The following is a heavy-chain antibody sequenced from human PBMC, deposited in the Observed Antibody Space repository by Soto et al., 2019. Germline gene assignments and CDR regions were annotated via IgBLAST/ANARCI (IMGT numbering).Heavy chain of an antibody. CDR3: ARAPPIWGSYPRLGLDV. V-gene: IGHV3-21*01. CDR2: ISSSSSYI. Sequence: GGSLRLSCAASGFTFSSYSMNWVRQAPGKGLEWVSSISSSSSYIYYADSVKGRFTISRDNAKNSLYLQMNSLRAEDTAVYYCARAPPIWGSYPRLGLDVWGKGTTVTVSS. D-gene: IGHD3-16*02. CDR1: GFTFSSYS. J-gene: IGHJ6*04.